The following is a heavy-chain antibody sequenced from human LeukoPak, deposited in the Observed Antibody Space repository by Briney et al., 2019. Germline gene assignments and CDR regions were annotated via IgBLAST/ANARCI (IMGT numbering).Heavy chain of an antibody. Sequence: ASVKVSCKASGYTFTGYYMHWVRQAPGQGLEWMGWINPNSGGTNYAQKFQGRVTMTRDTSISTAYMELSRLRSDDTAVYYCASITMVRGVFHAGGPSGQGTLVTVSS. J-gene: IGHJ5*02. CDR3: ASITMVRGVFHAGGP. CDR1: GYTFTGYY. V-gene: IGHV1-2*02. D-gene: IGHD3-10*01. CDR2: INPNSGGT.